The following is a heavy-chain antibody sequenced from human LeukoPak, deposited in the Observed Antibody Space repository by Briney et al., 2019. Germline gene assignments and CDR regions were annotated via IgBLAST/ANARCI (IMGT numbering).Heavy chain of an antibody. CDR3: ARAGDTSGYYFYFDY. J-gene: IGHJ4*02. Sequence: GGSLRLSCAASGFTFSDYYMGWIRQAPGKWLEWVSYISSSGGAMYYADSGKGRFTISRDNARNSLFLQMNSLRAEDTAVYYCARAGDTSGYYFYFDYWGQGTLVTVSS. D-gene: IGHD3-22*01. V-gene: IGHV3-11*01. CDR2: ISSSGGAM. CDR1: GFTFSDYY.